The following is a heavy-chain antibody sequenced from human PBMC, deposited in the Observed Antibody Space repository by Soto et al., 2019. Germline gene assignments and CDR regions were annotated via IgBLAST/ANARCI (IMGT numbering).Heavy chain of an antibody. CDR1: GYNFAGYW. CDR3: ARAGVSTRTFDY. J-gene: IGHJ4*02. D-gene: IGHD3-3*01. V-gene: IGHV5-51*01. Sequence: GESLKISCKGSGYNFAGYWIAWVRQMPGKGLELMGIIYPSDSDTRYRPSFQGQVTISADKSTSSAYLQWSSLRPSDTAMYYCARAGVSTRTFDYWGQGTPGTVAS. CDR2: IYPSDSDT.